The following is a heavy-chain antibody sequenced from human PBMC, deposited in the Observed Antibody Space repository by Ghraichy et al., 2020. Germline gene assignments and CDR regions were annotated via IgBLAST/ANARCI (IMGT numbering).Heavy chain of an antibody. J-gene: IGHJ4*02. V-gene: IGHV6-1*01. CDR1: GDSVSSNSAA. CDR2: TYYRSKWYN. CDR3: ARASLYSSGWYDFFDY. D-gene: IGHD6-19*01. Sequence: SQTLSLTCAISGDSVSSNSAAWNWIRQSPSRGLEWLGRTYYRSKWYNDYAVSVKSRITINPDTSKNQFSLQLNSVTPEDTAVYYCARASLYSSGWYDFFDYWGQGTLVTVSS.